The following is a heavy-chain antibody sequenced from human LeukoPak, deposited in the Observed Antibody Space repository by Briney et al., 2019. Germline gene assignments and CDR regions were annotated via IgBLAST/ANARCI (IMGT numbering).Heavy chain of an antibody. CDR1: GYTFTSYY. V-gene: IGHV1-46*01. J-gene: IGHJ6*03. D-gene: IGHD3-10*01. CDR2: INPSGGST. Sequence: ASVKVPCKASGYTFTSYYMHWVRQAPGQGLEWMGIINPSGGSTSYAQKFQGRVTMTRDTSTSTVYMELSSLRSDDTAVYYCARYGRFGTTYYYYMDVWGKGTTVTISS. CDR3: ARYGRFGTTYYYYMDV.